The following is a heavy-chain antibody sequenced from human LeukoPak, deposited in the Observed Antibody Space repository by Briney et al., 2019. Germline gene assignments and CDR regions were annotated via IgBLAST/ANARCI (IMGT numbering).Heavy chain of an antibody. Sequence: GGSLRLSCAASGFTFSSYAMSWVRQAPGRGLEWVSAISGGGSSTYSADYVKGRFTISRENSRDTLYLQMNSLRAEDTAVYYCAKQRGQWIQLWSFDYWGQGTLVTVSS. V-gene: IGHV3-23*01. D-gene: IGHD5-18*01. CDR2: ISGGGSST. CDR3: AKQRGQWIQLWSFDY. CDR1: GFTFSSYA. J-gene: IGHJ4*02.